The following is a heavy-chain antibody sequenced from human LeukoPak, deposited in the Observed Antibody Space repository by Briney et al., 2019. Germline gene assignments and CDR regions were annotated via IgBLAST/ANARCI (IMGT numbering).Heavy chain of an antibody. V-gene: IGHV1-18*01. J-gene: IGHJ3*02. CDR1: GYTFSNYG. Sequence: ASVKVSCKASGYTFSNYGISWVRQAPGQGLEWMGWISSYNDNTNYAQKLQGRVTMTTDTSTSTAYMELRSLRSDDTAVYYCASWFRGVIGAFDIWGQGTMVTVSS. CDR3: ASWFRGVIGAFDI. CDR2: ISSYNDNT. D-gene: IGHD3-10*01.